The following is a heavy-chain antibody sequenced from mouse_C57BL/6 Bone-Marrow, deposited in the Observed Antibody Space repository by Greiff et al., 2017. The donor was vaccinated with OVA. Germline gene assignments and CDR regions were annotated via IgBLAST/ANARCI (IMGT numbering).Heavy chain of an antibody. CDR3: AREGLYGNYAWFAY. CDR2: INPGSGGT. J-gene: IGHJ3*01. V-gene: IGHV1-54*01. CDR1: GYAFTNYL. D-gene: IGHD2-1*01. Sequence: VKLQESGAELVRPGTSVKVSCKASGYAFTNYLIEWVKQRPGQGLEWIGVINPGSGGTNYNEKFKGKATLTADKSSSTAYMQLSSLTSEDSAVYFCAREGLYGNYAWFAYWGQGTLVTVSA.